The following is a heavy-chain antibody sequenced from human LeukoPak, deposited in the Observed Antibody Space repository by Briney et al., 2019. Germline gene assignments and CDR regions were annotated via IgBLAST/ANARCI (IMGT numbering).Heavy chain of an antibody. CDR3: ARDRDYDYYYYMDV. Sequence: AASVKVSCKASGYTFTSLYMHWVRQAPGQGLEWMGIINPSGGRASYAQKFQGRVTMTTDTSTSTAYMELRSLRSDDTAVYYCARDRDYDYYYYMDVWGKGTTVTISS. V-gene: IGHV1-46*01. J-gene: IGHJ6*03. CDR1: GYTFTSLY. CDR2: INPSGGRA.